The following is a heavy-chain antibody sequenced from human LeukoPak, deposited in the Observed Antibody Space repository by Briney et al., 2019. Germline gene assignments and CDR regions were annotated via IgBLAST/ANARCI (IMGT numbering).Heavy chain of an antibody. Sequence: SETLSLTCTVSGGSISIYYWNWIRQPAGKGLEWIGRIFTTGITNYNPSLKSRVTMSVDTSKNQFSLNLSSVTAADTAVYYCARDISGSYYNPLGYMDVWGKGTAVTVS. V-gene: IGHV4-4*07. J-gene: IGHJ6*03. CDR3: ARDISGSYYNPLGYMDV. D-gene: IGHD3-10*01. CDR2: IFTTGIT. CDR1: GGSISIYY.